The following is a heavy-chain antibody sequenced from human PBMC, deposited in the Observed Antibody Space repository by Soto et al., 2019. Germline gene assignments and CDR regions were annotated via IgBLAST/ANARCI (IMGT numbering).Heavy chain of an antibody. V-gene: IGHV3-23*01. D-gene: IGHD3-10*01. CDR3: AKDGYYYGSGSYRGVYYYYMDV. J-gene: IGHJ6*03. Sequence: GGSLRLSCAASGFTFSSYAMSWVRQAPGKGLEWVSAISGSGGSTYYADSVKGGFTNSRDNSKNTLYLQMNSLRAEDTAVYYCAKDGYYYGSGSYRGVYYYYMDVWGKGTTVTVSS. CDR2: ISGSGGST. CDR1: GFTFSSYA.